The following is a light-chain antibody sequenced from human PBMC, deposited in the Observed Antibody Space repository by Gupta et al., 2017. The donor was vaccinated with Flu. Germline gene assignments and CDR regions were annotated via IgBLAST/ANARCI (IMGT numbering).Light chain of an antibody. CDR2: GNY. CDR1: TSNIENNY. J-gene: IGLJ3*02. V-gene: IGLV1-51*01. CDR3: GSWDSTLDVGV. Sequence: KVTISCSGSTSNIENNYVSWYQQFPATAPKLLIYGNYERHSGIPDRFSASKSGTSATLVIAGLQTGDEADYYCGSWDSTLDVGVFGGGTKVTVL.